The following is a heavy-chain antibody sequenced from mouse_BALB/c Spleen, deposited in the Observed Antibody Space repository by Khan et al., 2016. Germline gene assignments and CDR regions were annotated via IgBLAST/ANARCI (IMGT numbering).Heavy chain of an antibody. J-gene: IGHJ4*01. Sequence: QIQLVQSGPELKKPGETVKISCKASEYTFTNYGMNWVKQAPGKGLKWMGWINTNTGEPTYAEEFKGRFAFSLEASASTAYLQINNLKNEESATCFCAGTGDYPYYAMDYWGQGTSVTVSS. V-gene: IGHV9-3*02. CDR1: EYTFTNYG. D-gene: IGHD2-13*01. CDR3: AGTGDYPYYAMDY. CDR2: INTNTGEP.